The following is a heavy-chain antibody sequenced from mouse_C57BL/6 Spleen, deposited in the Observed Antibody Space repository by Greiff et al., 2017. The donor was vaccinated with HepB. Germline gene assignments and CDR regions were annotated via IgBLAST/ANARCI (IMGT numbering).Heavy chain of an antibody. CDR1: GFTFSSYA. V-gene: IGHV5-9-1*02. Sequence: DVHLVESGEGLVKPGGSLKLSCAASGFTFSSYAMSWVRQTPEKRLEWVAYISSGGDYIYYADTVKGRFTISRDNARNTLYLQMSSLKSEDTAMYYCTRVGKGDAMDYWGQGTSVTVSS. CDR3: TRVGKGDAMDY. D-gene: IGHD2-14*01. J-gene: IGHJ4*01. CDR2: ISSGGDYI.